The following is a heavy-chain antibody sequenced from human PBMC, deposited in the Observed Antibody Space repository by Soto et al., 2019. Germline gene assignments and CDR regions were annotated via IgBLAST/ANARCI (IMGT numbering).Heavy chain of an antibody. D-gene: IGHD3-9*01. CDR2: INIGKGGT. CDR1: GYTFSDYA. V-gene: IGHV1-3*04. Sequence: QVQLVQSGAEVKKPGASVKVSCQASGYTFSDYAMHWVRQAPGQRLEWVGWINIGKGGTKYSQKFQYRVNITRDISASTVYMELTTLRPEDTALYYCAREYYDVLAGRSFDPWGQGTQVTVSS. CDR3: AREYYDVLAGRSFDP. J-gene: IGHJ5*02.